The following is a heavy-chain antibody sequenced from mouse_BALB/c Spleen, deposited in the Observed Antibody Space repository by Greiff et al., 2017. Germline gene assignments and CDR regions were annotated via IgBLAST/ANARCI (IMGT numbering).Heavy chain of an antibody. CDR3: ARWDYGTYYYAMDY. CDR1: GYTFTSYW. J-gene: IGHJ4*01. V-gene: IGHV1-7*01. D-gene: IGHD2-1*01. Sequence: VQLQQSGAELAKPGASVKMSCKASGYTFTSYWMHWVKQRPGQGLEWIGYINPSTGYTEYNQKFKDKATLTADKSSSTAYMQLSSLTSEDSAVYYCARWDYGTYYYAMDYWGQGTSVTVSS. CDR2: INPSTGYT.